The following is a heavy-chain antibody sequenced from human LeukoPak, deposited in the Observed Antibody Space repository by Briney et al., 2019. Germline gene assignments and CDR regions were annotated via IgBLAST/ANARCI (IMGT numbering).Heavy chain of an antibody. CDR1: GYTFTGHY. J-gene: IGHJ5*01. V-gene: IGHV1-2*04. D-gene: IGHD2-15*01. Sequence: ASVKVSCKASGYTFTGHYMHWVRQAPGQGLEWTGWINPNSGGTNYAQKFQGWVTMTRDTSISTTYLGLSRLRYDDTAVYYCAREYSSSWFDSWGQGTLVTVSS. CDR3: AREYSSSWFDS. CDR2: INPNSGGT.